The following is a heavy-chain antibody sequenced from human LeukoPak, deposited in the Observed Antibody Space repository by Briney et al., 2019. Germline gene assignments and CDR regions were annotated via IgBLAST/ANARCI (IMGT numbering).Heavy chain of an antibody. J-gene: IGHJ5*02. CDR1: GYTFTGYY. V-gene: IGHV1-2*02. CDR3: ARDIWFGENWFDP. CDR2: INPNSGGT. Sequence: GSVKVSCKASGYTFTGYYMHWVRQAPGQGLEWMGWINPNSGGTNYAQKFQGRVTMTRDTSISTAYMELSRLRSDDTAVYYCARDIWFGENWFDPWGQGTLVTVSS. D-gene: IGHD3-10*01.